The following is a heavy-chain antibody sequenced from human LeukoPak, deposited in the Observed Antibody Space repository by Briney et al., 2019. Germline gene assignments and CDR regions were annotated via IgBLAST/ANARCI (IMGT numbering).Heavy chain of an antibody. CDR3: ARGSGYYDSSGLYYYYGMDV. D-gene: IGHD3-22*01. V-gene: IGHV1-69*01. CDR2: IIPIFGTA. Sequence: SVKVSCKASGGTFSSYAISWVRQAPGQGLEWMGGIIPIFGTANYAQKFQGRVTITADESASTAYMELSSLRSEDTAVYYCARGSGYYDSSGLYYYYGMDVWGQGTTVTVSS. CDR1: GGTFSSYA. J-gene: IGHJ6*02.